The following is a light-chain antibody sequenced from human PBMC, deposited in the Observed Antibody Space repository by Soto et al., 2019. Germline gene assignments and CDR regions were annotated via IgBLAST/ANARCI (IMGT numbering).Light chain of an antibody. V-gene: IGKV1-5*03. CDR1: QSISRW. J-gene: IGKJ1*01. Sequence: DIQMTQSPSTLSASVGDRVTITCRASQSISRWLAGYQQKPGKAHKLLIYKASILESGVPSRFSGSGSGTEVDVTISSLQPDDVATYYCQQYNTYWTFGQGTKVEIK. CDR2: KAS. CDR3: QQYNTYWT.